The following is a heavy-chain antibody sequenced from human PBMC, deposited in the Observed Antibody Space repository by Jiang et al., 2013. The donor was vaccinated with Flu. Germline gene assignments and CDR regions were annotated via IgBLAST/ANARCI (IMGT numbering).Heavy chain of an antibody. CDR2: VYYSGST. CDR1: GGSINSYY. D-gene: IGHD3-16*01. V-gene: IGHV4-59*04. J-gene: IGHJ4*02. Sequence: GLVKPSETLSLTCTVSGGSINSYYWSWIRQPPGKRLECIGSVYYSGSTYNNPSLKRRVTTSVDTSKRQVSLKLESVTAADTAVYYCARLKFYDYVFDYWGQGTLVTVSS. CDR3: ARLKFYDYVFDY.